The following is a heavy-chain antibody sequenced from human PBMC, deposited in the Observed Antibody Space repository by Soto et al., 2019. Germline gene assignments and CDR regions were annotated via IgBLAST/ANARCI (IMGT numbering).Heavy chain of an antibody. V-gene: IGHV3-33*01. Sequence: PGGSLRLSCEASGFTFNTYSMHWVRQPSGKGLEWLAAIWYDGTQKYYADSVKGRFIISRDNSKKTLYLEMNSLRAEDTAVYYCARAGGTTVTGLWHFDSWGQGTLVTVSS. CDR2: IWYDGTQK. D-gene: IGHD4-17*01. J-gene: IGHJ4*02. CDR3: ARAGGTTVTGLWHFDS. CDR1: GFTFNTYS.